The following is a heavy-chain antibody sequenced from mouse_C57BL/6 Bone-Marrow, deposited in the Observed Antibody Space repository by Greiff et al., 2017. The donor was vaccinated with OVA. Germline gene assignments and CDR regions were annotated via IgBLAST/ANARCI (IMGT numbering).Heavy chain of an antibody. CDR1: GFSLTSYG. CDR2: IWSGGST. V-gene: IGHV2-2*01. J-gene: IGHJ4*01. Sequence: VKLVESGPGLVQPSQSLSITCTVSGFSLTSYGVHWVRQSPGKGLEWLGVIWSGGSTDYNAAFISRLSISKDNSKSQVFFKMNSLQADDTAIYYCARNRSGKRAMDYWGQGTSVTVSS. CDR3: ARNRSGKRAMDY.